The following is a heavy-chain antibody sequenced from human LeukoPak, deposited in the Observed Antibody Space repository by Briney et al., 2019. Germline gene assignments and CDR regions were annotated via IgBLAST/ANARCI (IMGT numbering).Heavy chain of an antibody. CDR3: ARQSPLDLYFDY. CDR1: GFTFSDYS. V-gene: IGHV3-48*01. CDR2: IGTGGDTI. D-gene: IGHD1-1*01. Sequence: GGSLRLSCAVSGFTFSDYSMTWVRQPPGKGLEWISYIGTGGDTIYYADSVKGRFTISSDNAKKSLYLQMNSLRAEDTAVFYCARQSPLDLYFDYWGQGTLVTVSS. J-gene: IGHJ4*02.